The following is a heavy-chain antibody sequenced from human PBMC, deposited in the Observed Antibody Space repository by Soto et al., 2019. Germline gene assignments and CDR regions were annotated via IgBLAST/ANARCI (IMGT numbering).Heavy chain of an antibody. Sequence: SEILSLTCTVSGGSISSGGYYWSWIRQHPGKGLEWIGYIYYSGSTYYNPSLKSRVTISVDTSKNQFSLKLSSVTAADTAVYYCARNVVLMVYANDAFDIWGQGTMVTVS. CDR1: GGSISSGGYY. D-gene: IGHD2-8*01. CDR3: ARNVVLMVYANDAFDI. J-gene: IGHJ3*02. V-gene: IGHV4-31*03. CDR2: IYYSGST.